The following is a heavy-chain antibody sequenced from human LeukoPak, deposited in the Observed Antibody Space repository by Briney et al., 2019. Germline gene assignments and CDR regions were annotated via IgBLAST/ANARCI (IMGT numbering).Heavy chain of an antibody. Sequence: GGSLRLSCAASGFTFSSYAMHRVRQAPGKGLEWVAVISYDGSNKYYADSVKGRFTISRDNSKNTLYLQMNSLRAEDTAVYYCARDGYYYDSSGYYFYDYWGQGTLVTVSS. V-gene: IGHV3-30*04. CDR2: ISYDGSNK. CDR1: GFTFSSYA. CDR3: ARDGYYYDSSGYYFYDY. J-gene: IGHJ4*02. D-gene: IGHD3-22*01.